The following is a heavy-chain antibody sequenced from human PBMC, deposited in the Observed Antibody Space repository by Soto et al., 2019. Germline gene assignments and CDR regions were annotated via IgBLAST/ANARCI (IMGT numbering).Heavy chain of an antibody. J-gene: IGHJ2*01. CDR2: ISGSGGRT. CDR3: VKVNLVGTTSYWCFDL. D-gene: IGHD1-26*01. Sequence: EVQLLESGGDLVQPGGSLRLSCVVSEFTFSSYAMSWVRQAPGKGLEWVSGISGSGGRTYYADSVKGRITISRDNSKNTLYVQMNSLRVEDTAVYYSVKVNLVGTTSYWCFDLWGRGTLVTVSS. V-gene: IGHV3-23*01. CDR1: EFTFSSYA.